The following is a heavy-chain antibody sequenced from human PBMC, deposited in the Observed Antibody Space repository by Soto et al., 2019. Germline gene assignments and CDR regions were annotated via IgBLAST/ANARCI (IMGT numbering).Heavy chain of an antibody. CDR1: GFTFSDYY. V-gene: IGHV3-11*06. CDR3: SRAHGISDPQGFAY. Sequence: GGSLRLSCAASGFTFSDYYMSWIRQAPGKGLEWVSYISSSSSYTNYADSVKGRFTISRDNAKNSLYLQMNSLRAEDTAVYYCSRAHGISDPQGFAYWGPGTLVTLAS. J-gene: IGHJ4*02. CDR2: ISSSSSYT.